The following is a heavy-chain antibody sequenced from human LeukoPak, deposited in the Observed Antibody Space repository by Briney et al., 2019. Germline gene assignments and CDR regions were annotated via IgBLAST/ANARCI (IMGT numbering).Heavy chain of an antibody. CDR1: GFTFSVYY. D-gene: IGHD3-10*01. CDR2: NSSSSSYT. J-gene: IGHJ4*02. V-gene: IGHV3-11*03. Sequence: GGSLRLSCAASGFTFSVYYMRWVRQAPGKGLEWVSYNSSSSSYTNYADSVKGRFTISRDNAKNSLYLQMNSLRAEDTAVYYCASSYGSGTNFDYWGQGALVTVSS. CDR3: ASSYGSGTNFDY.